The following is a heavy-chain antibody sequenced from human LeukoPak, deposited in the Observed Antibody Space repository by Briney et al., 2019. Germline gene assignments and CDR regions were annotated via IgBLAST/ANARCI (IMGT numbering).Heavy chain of an antibody. D-gene: IGHD1-14*01. J-gene: IGHJ4*02. CDR3: AKDYNNGFDY. Sequence: GGSLRLSCAASGFSFSGYGMHWVRQAPGKGLEWVTFIRYDGSTKSYADSVKGRLTIARDNSKNTLYLQMNSLRAEDTAVYFCAKDYNNGFDYWGQEALVTVSS. CDR2: IRYDGSTK. V-gene: IGHV3-30*02. CDR1: GFSFSGYG.